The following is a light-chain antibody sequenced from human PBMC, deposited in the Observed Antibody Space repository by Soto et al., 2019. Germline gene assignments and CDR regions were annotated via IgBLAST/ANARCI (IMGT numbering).Light chain of an antibody. J-gene: IGLJ1*01. CDR3: CSYAGSYTLYV. V-gene: IGLV2-11*01. CDR2: DVS. Sequence: QSALTQPRSVSGSPGQSVTISCTGTSSDVGGYNYVSWYQQHPSKAPKLMIYDVSERPSGVPDRFSGSKSGNTASLTISGLQAEDEANYYCCSYAGSYTLYVFGTGTKVTVL. CDR1: SSDVGGYNY.